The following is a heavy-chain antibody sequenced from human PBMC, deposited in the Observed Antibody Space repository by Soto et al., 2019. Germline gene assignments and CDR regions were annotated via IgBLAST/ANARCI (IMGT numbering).Heavy chain of an antibody. D-gene: IGHD2-21*01. J-gene: IGHJ5*02. CDR1: GAALNSGNYY. Sequence: SETLSLTCTVPGAALNSGNYYWSWIRQVPGKGLEWIGHIYITGAVDYNPSLRDRITISQDTSERQFSLNLRLVTAADTAVYYCARLRIATNNYKWFDPWGQGTLVTVSS. V-gene: IGHV4-31*03. CDR3: ARLRIATNNYKWFDP. CDR2: IYITGAV.